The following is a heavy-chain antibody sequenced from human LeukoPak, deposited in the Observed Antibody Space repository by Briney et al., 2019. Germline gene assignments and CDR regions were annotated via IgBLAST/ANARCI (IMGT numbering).Heavy chain of an antibody. CDR3: ARVDYDSSGYLL. J-gene: IGHJ4*02. CDR1: GGSFSGYY. D-gene: IGHD3-22*01. V-gene: IGHV4-34*01. CDR2: INHSGST. Sequence: SETLSLTCAVYGGSFSGYYWSWIRQPPGKGLEWIGEINHSGSTNYNPSLKSRVTISVDTSKNQFSLKLSSVTAADTAVYYCARVDYDSSGYLLWGQGTLVTVSS.